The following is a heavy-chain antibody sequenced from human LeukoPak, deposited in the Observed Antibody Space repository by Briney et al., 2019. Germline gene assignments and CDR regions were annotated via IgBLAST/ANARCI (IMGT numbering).Heavy chain of an antibody. Sequence: PGGSLRLSCAASGFTFSNFGVHWVRQAPGKGLEYVSSISADGGSTFYADSVKGRFTVSRDNSMNTLYLQMSSLRVEDTAVYYCVKDLIGTYAFDYWGQGTLITVSS. CDR3: VKDLIGTYAFDY. CDR2: ISADGGST. CDR1: GFTFSNFG. V-gene: IGHV3-64D*08. D-gene: IGHD1-26*01. J-gene: IGHJ4*02.